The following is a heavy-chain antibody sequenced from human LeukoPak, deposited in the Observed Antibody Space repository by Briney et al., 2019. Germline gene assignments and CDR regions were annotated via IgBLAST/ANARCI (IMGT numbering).Heavy chain of an antibody. V-gene: IGHV4-59*01. CDR2: IFYSGST. J-gene: IGHJ4*02. Sequence: KPSETLSLTCTVSGVSISNDYWSWIRQPPGKGLEWIGYIFYSGSTNYNPSLMSRVTMSVDTSKNQFSLRLSSVTAADTAVYYCARSVVWYGIYYFDSWGQGTLVTVSS. CDR1: GVSISNDY. CDR3: ARSVVWYGIYYFDS. D-gene: IGHD2-8*01.